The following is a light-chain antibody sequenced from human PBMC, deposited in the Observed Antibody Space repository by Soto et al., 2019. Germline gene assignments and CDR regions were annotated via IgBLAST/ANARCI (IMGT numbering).Light chain of an antibody. J-gene: IGLJ1*01. CDR1: SSDVGSYNL. CDR3: CSYAGSSSWV. Sequence: ALTQPASVSGSPGQSITISCTGTSSDVGSYNLVSWYQQHPGKAPKLMIYEGSKRPSGVSNRFSGSKSGNTASLTISGLQAEDEADYYCCSYAGSSSWVFGTGTKVTVL. V-gene: IGLV2-23*01. CDR2: EGS.